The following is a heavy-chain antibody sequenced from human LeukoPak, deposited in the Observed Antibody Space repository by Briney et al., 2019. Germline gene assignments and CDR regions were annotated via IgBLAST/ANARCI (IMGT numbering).Heavy chain of an antibody. D-gene: IGHD6-19*01. V-gene: IGHV1-46*01. J-gene: IGHJ4*02. CDR3: ARVWVDSGGWYNFDY. CDR2: IKPSGGST. CDR1: GYTFTGYY. Sequence: ASVKVSCKASGYTFTGYYMHWVRQAPGQGLEWMGIIKPSGGSTTYAQKFQGRVTMTRDTSTSTVYMELSSLRSDDTAVYYCARVWVDSGGWYNFDYWGQGTLVTVSS.